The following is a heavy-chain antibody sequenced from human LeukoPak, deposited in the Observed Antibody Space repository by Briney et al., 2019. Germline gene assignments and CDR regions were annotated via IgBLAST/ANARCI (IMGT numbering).Heavy chain of an antibody. CDR2: IYYSGSP. J-gene: IGHJ6*02. D-gene: IGHD2-2*01. V-gene: IGHV4-59*08. Sequence: SETLSLTCTVSGGFISSYYWSWIRQPPGKGLEWIGYIYYSGSPNYSPSLKSRVTISVDTSKNQFSLKLSSVTAADTAVYYCARSSELLVVPAAMWYYYGMDVWGQGTTVTVSS. CDR1: GGFISSYY. CDR3: ARSSELLVVPAAMWYYYGMDV.